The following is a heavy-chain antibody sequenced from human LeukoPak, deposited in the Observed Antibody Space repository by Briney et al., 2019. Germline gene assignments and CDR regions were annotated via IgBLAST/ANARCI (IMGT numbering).Heavy chain of an antibody. CDR2: INPNSGGT. CDR3: ARVKTMIVVVRLFDY. V-gene: IGHV1-2*02. CDR1: GGTFSSSA. J-gene: IGHJ4*02. D-gene: IGHD3-22*01. Sequence: ASVKVSCKASGGTFSSSAISWVRQAPGQGLEWMGWINPNSGGTTYAQKFQGRVTMTRDTSISTAFMDLSRLRSDDTDVYYCARVKTMIVVVRLFDYWGQGTQVTVSS.